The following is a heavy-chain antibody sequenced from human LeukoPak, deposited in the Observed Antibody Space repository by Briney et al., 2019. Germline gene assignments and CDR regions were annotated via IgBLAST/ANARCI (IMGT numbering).Heavy chain of an antibody. CDR2: ISSTSKSI. CDR1: GLTFRTYS. Sequence: GGSLRLSCAASGLTFRTYSMHCVRQAPGKGLEWVSYISSTSKSIYYADSVKGRFTISRDNAKNSLFLQMNSLRDADSAVYFCARENGWFLDYWGKGILVTVSS. V-gene: IGHV3-48*02. D-gene: IGHD6-19*01. J-gene: IGHJ4*02. CDR3: ARENGWFLDY.